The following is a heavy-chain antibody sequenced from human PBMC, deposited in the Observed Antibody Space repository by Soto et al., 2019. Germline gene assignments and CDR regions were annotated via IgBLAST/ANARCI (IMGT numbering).Heavy chain of an antibody. D-gene: IGHD2-8*01. V-gene: IGHV3-74*01. Sequence: GGSLRLSCAASGFTFSSYWMHWVRQAPGKGLVWVSRINSDGSSTSYADSVKGRFTISRDNAKNTLYLQMNSLRAEDTAVYYCARNGPVTDVNYYYGMDVWGQGTTVTVSS. CDR3: ARNGPVTDVNYYYGMDV. J-gene: IGHJ6*02. CDR1: GFTFSSYW. CDR2: INSDGSST.